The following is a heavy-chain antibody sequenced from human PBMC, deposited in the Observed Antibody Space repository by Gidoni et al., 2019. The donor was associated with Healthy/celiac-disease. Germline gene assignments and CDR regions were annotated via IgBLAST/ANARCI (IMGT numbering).Heavy chain of an antibody. J-gene: IGHJ4*02. CDR2: IYTSGST. CDR1: GGSISSGSYY. CDR3: ASTPGATYKYYFDY. V-gene: IGHV4-61*02. Sequence: QVQLQESGPGLVKPSQTLSLTCTVSGGSISSGSYYWSWIRQPAGKGLEWIGRIYTSGSTNYNPSLKIRVTISVDTSKNQFSLKLSSVTAADTAVYYCASTPGATYKYYFDYWGQGTLVTVSS. D-gene: IGHD2-15*01.